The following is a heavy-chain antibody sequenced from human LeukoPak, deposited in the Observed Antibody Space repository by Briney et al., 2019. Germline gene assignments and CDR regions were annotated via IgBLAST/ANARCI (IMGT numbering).Heavy chain of an antibody. Sequence: SETLSLTCTVSGGSISGYYWGWIRQPPGKGLEWIAYIHYSGSSKYSPSLKSRVTTSVDMPKNQFSLELSSVTAADTAVYYCARGREWEPKVFDYWGQGTLVTVSS. D-gene: IGHD1-26*01. CDR1: GGSISGYY. CDR3: ARGREWEPKVFDY. J-gene: IGHJ4*02. CDR2: IHYSGSS. V-gene: IGHV4-59*01.